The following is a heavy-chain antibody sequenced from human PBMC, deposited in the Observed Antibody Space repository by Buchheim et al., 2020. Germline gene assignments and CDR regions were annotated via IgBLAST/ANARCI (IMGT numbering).Heavy chain of an antibody. CDR1: GFTLSSYE. CDR3: ARDRSFGVVNSFDY. D-gene: IGHD3-3*01. J-gene: IGHJ4*02. Sequence: EVHLVESGGGLVQPGGSLRLSCAASGFTLSSYEMNWVRQAPGKGLEWVSYISSGGSTINYADSVKGRFTISRDNAKNSLFLQMNSLRAEDTAIYYCARDRSFGVVNSFDYWGQGTL. V-gene: IGHV3-48*03. CDR2: ISSGGSTI.